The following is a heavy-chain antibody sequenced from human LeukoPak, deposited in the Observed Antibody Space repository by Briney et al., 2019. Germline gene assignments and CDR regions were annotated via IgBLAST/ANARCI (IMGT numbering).Heavy chain of an antibody. CDR2: IYYSGST. V-gene: IGHV4-59*01. J-gene: IGHJ3*02. CDR1: GGSISNYY. CDR3: ARVSRIIVVVPAAIRDAFDI. D-gene: IGHD2-2*02. Sequence: SETLSLTCTVSGGSISNYYWSWIRQPPGKRLEWIGYIYYSGSTNYNPSLKSRVTISVDTSKNQFSLKLNSVTAADTAVYYCARVSRIIVVVPAAIRDAFDIWGQGTMVTVSS.